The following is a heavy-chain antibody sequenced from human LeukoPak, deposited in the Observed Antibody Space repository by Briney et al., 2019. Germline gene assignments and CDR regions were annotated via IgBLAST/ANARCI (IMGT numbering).Heavy chain of an antibody. CDR3: ARAAYYYDSSGYYIDY. J-gene: IGHJ4*02. CDR2: IIPILGIA. Sequence: SVKVSCKASGGTFSSYTISWVRQSPGQGPEWMGRIIPILGIANYAQKFQGRVTITADKSTSTAYMELSSLRSEATAVYYCARAAYYYDSSGYYIDYWGKGTLVTVSS. CDR1: GGTFSSYT. V-gene: IGHV1-69*02. D-gene: IGHD3-22*01.